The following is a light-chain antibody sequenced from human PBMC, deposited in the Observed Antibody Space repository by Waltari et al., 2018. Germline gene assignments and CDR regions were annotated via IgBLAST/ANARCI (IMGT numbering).Light chain of an antibody. Sequence: IVLTQSPATLSSSPRQRATLSCRAMQTVSTYLAWFQQKPGQAPRLLIYDASNRAPGIPARFSGSGSGTDFSLTISSLEPEDFAVYYCLQRSLWPWTFGQGTKVAVK. CDR3: LQRSLWPWT. CDR2: DAS. J-gene: IGKJ1*01. V-gene: IGKV3-11*01. CDR1: QTVSTY.